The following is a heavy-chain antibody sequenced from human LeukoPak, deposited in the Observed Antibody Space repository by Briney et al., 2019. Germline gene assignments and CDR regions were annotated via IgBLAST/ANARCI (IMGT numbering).Heavy chain of an antibody. V-gene: IGHV3-9*01. CDR3: VKDREYQLLGWLDP. CDR1: GFTFKNYA. J-gene: IGHJ5*02. CDR2: INWNSGSI. D-gene: IGHD2-2*01. Sequence: PGRSLRLSCAASGFTFKNYAMHWVRQAPGKGLEWVSGINWNSGSIGYADSVKGRLTISRDNAKNSLYLQMNSLRAEDTGMYYCVKDREYQLLGWLDPWGQGTLVTVSA.